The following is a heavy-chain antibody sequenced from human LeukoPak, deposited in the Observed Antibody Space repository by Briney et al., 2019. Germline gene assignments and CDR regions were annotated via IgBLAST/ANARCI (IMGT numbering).Heavy chain of an antibody. D-gene: IGHD3-10*01. Sequence: PSGGSLRLSCAASGFTFSSYAMSWVRQAPGKGLEWVSAISGSGGSTYYADSVKGRFTISRDNSKNTLYLQMNSLRAEDTAVYYCAKDYYGSGSQDSYYYGMDVWGQGTTVTVSS. CDR3: AKDYYGSGSQDSYYYGMDV. CDR1: GFTFSSYA. V-gene: IGHV3-23*01. J-gene: IGHJ6*02. CDR2: ISGSGGST.